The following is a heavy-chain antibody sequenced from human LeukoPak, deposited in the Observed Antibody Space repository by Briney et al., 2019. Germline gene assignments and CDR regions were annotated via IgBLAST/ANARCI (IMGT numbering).Heavy chain of an antibody. V-gene: IGHV3-30*03. CDR3: ARDRVRDDYGDYGDFQH. D-gene: IGHD4-17*01. J-gene: IGHJ1*01. Sequence: RSLRLSCAASGFTFSSYGMHWVRQAPGKGLEWVAVISYDGSNTYCVESVKGRFTISRDNSKNTLYLQMNSLRVEDTAVYYCARDRVRDDYGDYGDFQHWGQGTLVTVSS. CDR1: GFTFSSYG. CDR2: ISYDGSNT.